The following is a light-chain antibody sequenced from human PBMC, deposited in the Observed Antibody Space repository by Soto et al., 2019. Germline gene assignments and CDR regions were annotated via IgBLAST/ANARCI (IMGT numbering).Light chain of an antibody. CDR2: KAS. V-gene: IGKV1-5*03. Sequence: DNQMNQSPSTLSAFFGDGLAITCRVSQSINNWLAWYQKKPGRAPKLLIYKASVLETVAPSRFSGTGSGTEFTPPITGLQPADFATYYCQQYSSYSPITFGQGTRLEIK. J-gene: IGKJ5*01. CDR1: QSINNW. CDR3: QQYSSYSPIT.